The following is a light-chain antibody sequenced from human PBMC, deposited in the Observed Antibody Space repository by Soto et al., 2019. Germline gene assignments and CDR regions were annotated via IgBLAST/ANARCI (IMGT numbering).Light chain of an antibody. J-gene: IGKJ5*01. CDR3: QQRRSWQVT. V-gene: IGKV3D-11*02. Sequence: IVLTQSPVSLSLSPVERATLSCRASESINTYLAWYQQKPGQAPRLLIYDASKRATGIPARFSGSGSGTNFTLTISSLEPEDFAVYYCQQRRSWQVTFGQGTRLEIK. CDR1: ESINTY. CDR2: DAS.